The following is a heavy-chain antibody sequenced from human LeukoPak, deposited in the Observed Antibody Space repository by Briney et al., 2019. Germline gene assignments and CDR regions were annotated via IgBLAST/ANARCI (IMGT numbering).Heavy chain of an antibody. D-gene: IGHD3-16*02. Sequence: GGSLRLSCAASGFTFSNAWMSWVCQAPGKGLEWVDRIKSKTDGGTTDYAAPVKGRFTISRDDSKNTLYLQMNSLKTEDTAVYYCTTGDDYIWGSYPDYWGQGTLVTVSS. J-gene: IGHJ4*02. V-gene: IGHV3-15*01. CDR1: GFTFSNAW. CDR3: TTGDDYIWGSYPDY. CDR2: IKSKTDGGTT.